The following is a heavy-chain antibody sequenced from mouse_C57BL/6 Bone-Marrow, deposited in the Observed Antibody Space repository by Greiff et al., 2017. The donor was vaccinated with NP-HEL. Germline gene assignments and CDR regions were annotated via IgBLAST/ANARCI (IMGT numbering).Heavy chain of an antibody. CDR2: ISYDGSN. CDR1: GYSITSGYY. Sequence: EVKLMESGPGLVKPSQSLSLTCSVTGYSITSGYYWNWIRQFPGNKLEWMGYISYDGSNKYNPSLKNRIPITRDTSKNQFFLKLNSVTTEDTATNYCARGTAQVHYAMDYWGQGTSVTVSS. J-gene: IGHJ4*01. D-gene: IGHD3-2*02. CDR3: ARGTAQVHYAMDY. V-gene: IGHV3-6*01.